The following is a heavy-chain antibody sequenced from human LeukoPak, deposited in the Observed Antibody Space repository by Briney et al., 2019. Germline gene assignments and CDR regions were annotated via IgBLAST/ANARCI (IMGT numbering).Heavy chain of an antibody. CDR1: GGSISSSSYY. CDR3: ARQVEDFWSGQNWFDP. CDR2: IYYSGST. D-gene: IGHD3-3*01. V-gene: IGHV4-39*01. J-gene: IGHJ5*02. Sequence: SEALSLTCTVSGGSISSSSYYWGWIRQPPGKGLEWIGGIYYSGSTYYNPSLKSRVTISVDTSKNQFSLKLSSVTAADTAVYYCARQVEDFWSGQNWFDPWGQGTLVTVSS.